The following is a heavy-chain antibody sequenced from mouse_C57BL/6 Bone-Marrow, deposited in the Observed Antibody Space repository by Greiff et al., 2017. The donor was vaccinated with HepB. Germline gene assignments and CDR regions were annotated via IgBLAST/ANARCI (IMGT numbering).Heavy chain of an antibody. D-gene: IGHD1-1*01. CDR3: ARYYYGSTYYAMDY. CDR1: GYTFTSYW. V-gene: IGHV1-55*01. Sequence: QVQLQQPGAELVKPGASVKMSCKASGYTFTSYWITWVKQRPGQGLEWIGDIYPGSGSTNYNEKFKSKATLTVDTSSSTAYMQLSSLTSEDSAVYYCARYYYGSTYYAMDYRGQGTSVTVSS. CDR2: IYPGSGST. J-gene: IGHJ4*01.